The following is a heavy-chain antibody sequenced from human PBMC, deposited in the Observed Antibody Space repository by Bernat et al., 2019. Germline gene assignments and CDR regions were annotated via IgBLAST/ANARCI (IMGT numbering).Heavy chain of an antibody. J-gene: IGHJ6*04. CDR3: ARVATYSSGYNHLDV. Sequence: QVQLQQWGAGLLKPSETLSLTCAVYGGSFSGYYWSWIRRPPGKGLEWIGEINHSGSTNYNPSLKSRVTISVDTSKNQFSLKLSSVTAADTAVYYCARVATYSSGYNHLDVWGKGTTVTVSS. CDR1: GGSFSGYY. D-gene: IGHD6-19*01. V-gene: IGHV4-34*01. CDR2: INHSGST.